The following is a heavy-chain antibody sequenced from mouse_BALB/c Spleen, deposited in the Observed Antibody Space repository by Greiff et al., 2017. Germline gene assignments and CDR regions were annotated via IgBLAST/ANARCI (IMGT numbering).Heavy chain of an antibody. D-gene: IGHD2-4*01. Sequence: EVNLVESGGGLVKPGGSLKLSCAASGFTFSSYTMSWVRQTPEKRLEWVATISSGGSYTYYPDSVKGRFTISRDNAKNTLYLQMSSLKSEDTAMYYCTRADYHYFDYWGQGTTLTVSS. V-gene: IGHV5-6-4*01. CDR3: TRADYHYFDY. CDR1: GFTFSSYT. CDR2: ISSGGSYT. J-gene: IGHJ2*01.